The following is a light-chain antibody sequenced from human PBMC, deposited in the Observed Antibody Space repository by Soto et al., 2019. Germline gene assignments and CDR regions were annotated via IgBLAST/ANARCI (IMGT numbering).Light chain of an antibody. CDR2: DAS. Sequence: DIHMTQSPPSVSASVGDRVTITCRASQDVGKWLAWYQQKPGKAPTLLIHDASSLQSGVPPRYSGSGYGTDFTLTISSLQPEDFATYYCQQANSFPITFGQGTRLEIK. CDR3: QQANSFPIT. V-gene: IGKV1-12*01. J-gene: IGKJ5*01. CDR1: QDVGKW.